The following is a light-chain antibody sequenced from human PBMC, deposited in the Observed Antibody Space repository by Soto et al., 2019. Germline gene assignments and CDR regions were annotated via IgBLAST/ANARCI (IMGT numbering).Light chain of an antibody. CDR2: LNSDGSH. J-gene: IGLJ3*02. V-gene: IGLV4-69*01. CDR3: QTWGTGIV. Sequence: QPVLTQSPSASASLGASVKLTCTLSSGHSSYAIAWHQQQPEKGPRYLMKLNSDGSHSKGDGIPDRFSGSSSGAERYLTIVNLQSEDEADYYCQTWGTGIVFGGGTKLTVL. CDR1: SGHSSYA.